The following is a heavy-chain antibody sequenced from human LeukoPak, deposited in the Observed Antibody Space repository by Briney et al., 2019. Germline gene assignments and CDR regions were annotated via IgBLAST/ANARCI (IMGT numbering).Heavy chain of an antibody. CDR3: ASLATRSYYFDY. V-gene: IGHV1-69*05. Sequence: SVKVSCKASGGTFSSYAISWVRQAPGQGLEWMGGIIPIFGTANYAQKFQGRVTITTDESTSTAYMELSSLRSEDTAVYYCASLATRSYYFDYWGQGTPVTVSS. CDR1: GGTFSSYA. J-gene: IGHJ4*02. CDR2: IIPIFGTA. D-gene: IGHD5-24*01.